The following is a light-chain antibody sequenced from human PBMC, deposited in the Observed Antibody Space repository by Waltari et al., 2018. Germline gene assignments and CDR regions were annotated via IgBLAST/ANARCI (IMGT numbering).Light chain of an antibody. CDR3: QQYDSIVLT. CDR1: QSVSSTS. CDR2: GAS. Sequence: EIVLTQSPDTLSLSPGERATLSCRASQSVSSTSSSWYQQKRGQAPRLLIYGASTRATGIPDRFSGSGSGTDFTLTISRLEPEDFAVYYCQQYDSIVLTFGGGTKVEI. V-gene: IGKV3-20*01. J-gene: IGKJ4*01.